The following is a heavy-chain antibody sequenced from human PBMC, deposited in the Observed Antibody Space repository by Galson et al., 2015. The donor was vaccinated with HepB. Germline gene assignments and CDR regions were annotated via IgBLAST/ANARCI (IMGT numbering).Heavy chain of an antibody. V-gene: IGHV3-23*01. J-gene: IGHJ6*02. D-gene: IGHD6-19*01. CDR2: ISGSGGNT. Sequence: SCKAYRYTFTKFGISWVRQAPGKGLEWVSVISGSGGNTYYADSVKGRFTISRDNSKNTLSLQMNSLRAEDTAVYYCAKEKAVAGPRTYYYYGMDVWGQGTTVTVSS. CDR3: AKEKAVAGPRTYYYYGMDV. CDR1: RYTFTKFG.